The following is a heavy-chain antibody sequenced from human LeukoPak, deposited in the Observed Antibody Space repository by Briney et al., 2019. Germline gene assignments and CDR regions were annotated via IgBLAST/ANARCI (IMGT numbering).Heavy chain of an antibody. CDR2: MNPNSGNT. V-gene: IGHV1-8*01. CDR1: GYTFTSYD. Sequence: ASVKVSCKASGYTFTSYDINWVRQATGQGLEWMGWMNPNSGNTGYAQKFQGRVTMTEDTSTDTAYMELSSLRSEDTAVYYCATDLWGRRFNPWGQGTLVTVSS. D-gene: IGHD3-16*01. CDR3: ATDLWGRRFNP. J-gene: IGHJ5*02.